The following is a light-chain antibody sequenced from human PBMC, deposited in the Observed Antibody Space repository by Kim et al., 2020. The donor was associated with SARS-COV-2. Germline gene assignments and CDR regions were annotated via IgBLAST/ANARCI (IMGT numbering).Light chain of an antibody. V-gene: IGLV1-47*01. Sequence: ELTQPPSASGTPGQRVTISCSGSSSNIGSNYVYWYQQLPGTAPKLLIYRNNQRPSGVPDRFSGSKSGTSASLAISGLRSEDEADYYCAAWDDSLSVVVFGGGTRLTVL. J-gene: IGLJ2*01. CDR2: RNN. CDR3: AAWDDSLSVVV. CDR1: SSNIGSNY.